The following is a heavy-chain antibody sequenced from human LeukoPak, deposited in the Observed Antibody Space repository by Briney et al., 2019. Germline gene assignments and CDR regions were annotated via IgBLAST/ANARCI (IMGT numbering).Heavy chain of an antibody. J-gene: IGHJ4*02. V-gene: IGHV4-34*01. CDR2: INHSGST. D-gene: IGHD3-22*01. CDR3: ARMVARYYDSSGYLDY. Sequence: SETLSLTCAVYGGSFSGYYWSWIRQPPGKGLEWIGEINHSGSTNYNPSLKSRVTISVDTSKNQFSLKLSSVTAADTAVYYCARMVARYYDSSGYLDYWGQGTLVTVSS. CDR1: GGSFSGYY.